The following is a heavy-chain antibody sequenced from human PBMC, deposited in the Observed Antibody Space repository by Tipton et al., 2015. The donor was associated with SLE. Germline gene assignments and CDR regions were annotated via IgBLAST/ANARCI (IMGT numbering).Heavy chain of an antibody. D-gene: IGHD6-19*01. Sequence: LSLTCTVSGGSISSEYWSWLRQPAGKGLEWIGRLNPSGGTNYNPSLKSRVTMSLDTSKKQFSLKLTSVTAADTAVYYCARYNSPSWFDPWGQGTLVTVSS. CDR3: ARYNSPSWFDP. V-gene: IGHV4-4*07. CDR1: GGSISSEY. J-gene: IGHJ5*02. CDR2: LNPSGGT.